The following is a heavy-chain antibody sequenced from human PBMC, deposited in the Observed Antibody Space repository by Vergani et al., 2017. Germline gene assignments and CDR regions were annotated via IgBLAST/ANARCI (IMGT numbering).Heavy chain of an antibody. CDR2: VNPNSGDT. V-gene: IGHV1-2*02. D-gene: IGHD3-10*01. Sequence: QVHLVQSGAEVKKPGASVKVSCQPSGYTFSAYYIHWVRQPPGQGLEWMGWVNPNSGDTNYAQKFQGRVTMTRDMAINTTYMELSRLTSDDTAVYYCARDRVAYSGFYYGMDVWGQGTTVTVSS. J-gene: IGHJ6*02. CDR3: ARDRVAYSGFYYGMDV. CDR1: GYTFSAYY.